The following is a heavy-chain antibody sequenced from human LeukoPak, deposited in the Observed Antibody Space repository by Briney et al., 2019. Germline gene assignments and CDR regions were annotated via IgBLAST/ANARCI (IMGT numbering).Heavy chain of an antibody. CDR3: ARDKGGLRGNYYFDY. CDR2: IYYSGST. J-gene: IGHJ4*02. V-gene: IGHV4-31*03. CDR1: GGSISSGGYY. D-gene: IGHD2-21*02. Sequence: SQTLSLTCTVSGGSISSGGYYWSWIRQHPGKSLEWIGYIYYSGSTYYNPSLKSRVTISVDTSKNQFSLKLSSVTAADTAVYYCARDKGGLRGNYYFDYWGQGTLVTVSS.